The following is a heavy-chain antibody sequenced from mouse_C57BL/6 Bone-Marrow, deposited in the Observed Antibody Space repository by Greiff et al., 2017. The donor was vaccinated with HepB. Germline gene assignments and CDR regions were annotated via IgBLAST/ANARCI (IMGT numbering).Heavy chain of an antibody. D-gene: IGHD2-2*01. Sequence: QVQLQQSGAELARPGASVKLSCKASGYTFTSYGISWVKQRTGQGLEWIGEIYPRSGNTYYNEKFKGKATLTADKSSSTAYMELRSLTSEDSAVYVCARYNGYDVDYAMYYWGQGTSVTVSS. V-gene: IGHV1-81*01. CDR1: GYTFTSYG. CDR2: IYPRSGNT. CDR3: ARYNGYDVDYAMYY. J-gene: IGHJ4*01.